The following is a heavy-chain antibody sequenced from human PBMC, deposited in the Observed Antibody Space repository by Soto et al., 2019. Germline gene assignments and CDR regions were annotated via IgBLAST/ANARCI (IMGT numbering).Heavy chain of an antibody. CDR1: GYTFTGYY. CDR3: ARDKGHDYDFWSGYSGGYYYYYGMDV. CDR2: INPNSGGT. V-gene: IGHV1-2*04. Sequence: QVQLVQSGAEVKKPGASVKVSCKASGYTFTGYYMHWVRQAPGQGLEWMGWINPNSGGTNYAQKFQGWVTMTRDTSISTAYMELSRLRSDDTAVYYCARDKGHDYDFWSGYSGGYYYYYGMDVWGQGTTVTVSS. J-gene: IGHJ6*02. D-gene: IGHD3-3*01.